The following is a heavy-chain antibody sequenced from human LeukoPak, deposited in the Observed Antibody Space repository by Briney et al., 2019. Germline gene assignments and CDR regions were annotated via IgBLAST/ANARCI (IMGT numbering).Heavy chain of an antibody. Sequence: SETLSLTCTVSGGSISSSSYYWGWIRQPPGKGLEWIGSIYYSGSTYYNPSLKSRVTISVDTSKNQFSLKLSSVTAADTAVYYCAGPRVIAAADRRDYFDYWGQGTLVTVSS. D-gene: IGHD6-13*01. CDR1: GGSISSSSYY. CDR3: AGPRVIAAADRRDYFDY. V-gene: IGHV4-39*01. J-gene: IGHJ4*02. CDR2: IYYSGST.